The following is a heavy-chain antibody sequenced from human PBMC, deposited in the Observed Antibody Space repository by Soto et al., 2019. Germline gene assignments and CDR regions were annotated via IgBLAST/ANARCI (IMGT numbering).Heavy chain of an antibody. V-gene: IGHV1-2*02. J-gene: IGHJ6*02. CDR2: INPNSGGT. Sequence: ASVKVSCKASGYTFTDYYMHWVRQAPGQGLEWMGWINPNSGGTNYAQKFQGRVTMTRNTSISTAYMELSRLRSDDTAVYYCARKLELRGSYYYYYDMDVWGQGTTVTVSS. D-gene: IGHD1-7*01. CDR1: GYTFTDYY. CDR3: ARKLELRGSYYYYYDMDV.